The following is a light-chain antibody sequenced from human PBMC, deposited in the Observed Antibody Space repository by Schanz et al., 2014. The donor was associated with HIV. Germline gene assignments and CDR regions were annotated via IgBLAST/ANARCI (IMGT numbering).Light chain of an antibody. CDR1: SSNIGTNT. CDR2: TNN. J-gene: IGLJ1*01. CDR3: AAWDHSLNAQYV. Sequence: QSVLTQPPSASGTPGQRVTISCSGSSSNIGTNTVNWYQQLPGTAPKLLIYTNNQRPSGILDRFSGSKSGTSAALAISGLQSEDEADYYCAAWDHSLNAQYVFGSGTKLTVL. V-gene: IGLV1-44*01.